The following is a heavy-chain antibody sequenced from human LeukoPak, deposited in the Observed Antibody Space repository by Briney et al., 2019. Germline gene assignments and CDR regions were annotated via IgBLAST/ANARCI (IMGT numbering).Heavy chain of an antibody. CDR2: IKQDGSEK. Sequence: GGSLRLSCAASGFTFSSYWMSWVRQAPGKGLEWVADIKQDGSEKYYVHSVKGRFTISRQNAKNSLFLQMNSLRAEDTAVYYCARHRSGGSQDDASDIWGQGTMVTVSS. CDR3: ARHRSGGSQDDASDI. CDR1: GFTFSSYW. J-gene: IGHJ3*02. D-gene: IGHD2-15*01. V-gene: IGHV3-7*01.